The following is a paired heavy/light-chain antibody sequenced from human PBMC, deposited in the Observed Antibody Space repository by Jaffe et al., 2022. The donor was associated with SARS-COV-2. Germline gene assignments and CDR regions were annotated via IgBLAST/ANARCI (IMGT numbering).Light chain of an antibody. J-gene: IGLJ2*01. CDR2: END. Sequence: QSVLTQPPSVSAAPGQKVTISCSGSSSNIGRNFVSWYLHLPGTAPKLLIYENDKRPSGIPDRFSGSRSGTSATLGITGLQSGDEADYYCGTWDTSLNTALFGGGTKLTVL. V-gene: IGLV1-51*02. CDR1: SSNIGRNF. CDR3: GTWDTSLNTAL.
Heavy chain of an antibody. V-gene: IGHV3-7*03. Sequence: EVQLVESGGGLVQPGGSLRLSCAASGFTFSSYWMSWGRLAPGKGPEWVANIKQDGSEKYYVDSVKGRFTISRDNAENSLYLQMNSLRVEDTAVYYCSRTREDGGMDVWGQGTTVTVSS. J-gene: IGHJ6*02. CDR2: IKQDGSEK. CDR3: SRTREDGGMDV. CDR1: GFTFSSYW.